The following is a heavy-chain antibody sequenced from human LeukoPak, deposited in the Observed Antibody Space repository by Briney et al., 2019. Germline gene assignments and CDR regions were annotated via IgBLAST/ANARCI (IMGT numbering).Heavy chain of an antibody. D-gene: IGHD1-1*01. CDR1: EFTSTSYG. CDR3: ATDLGPQLGYDS. CDR2: ISSDGIQK. J-gene: IGHJ4*02. V-gene: IGHV3-30*03. Sequence: GGSLRLSCAASEFTSTSYGMHWVRQAPGRGLEWVTHISSDGIQKYYADSVKGRFTISRDNPNNTLFLQMNGLRPEDTAVYYCATDLGPQLGYDSWGQGTLVTVSS.